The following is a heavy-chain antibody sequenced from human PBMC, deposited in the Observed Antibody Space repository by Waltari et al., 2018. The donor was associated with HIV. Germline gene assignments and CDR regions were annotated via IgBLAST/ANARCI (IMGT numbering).Heavy chain of an antibody. CDR1: GGSISSGSYY. CDR3: ARDSSDYYYGLDV. Sequence: QVKLQESGPGLVKPSQTLSLTCTVSGGSISSGSYYWSWVRQPAGKGLQWIGRIYSRGGTHYNPSLKIRFTISADTSKNQFSLKLNSVTAADTAVYFCARDSSDYYYGLDVWGQGTTVTVSS. D-gene: IGHD6-6*01. J-gene: IGHJ6*02. V-gene: IGHV4-61*02. CDR2: IYSRGGT.